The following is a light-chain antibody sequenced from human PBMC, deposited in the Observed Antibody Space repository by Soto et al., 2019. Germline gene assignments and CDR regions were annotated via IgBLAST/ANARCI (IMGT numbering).Light chain of an antibody. Sequence: EIVMTQSPATLSVSPGERATLSCRASQNVGSKLAWYQHKPGQAPRFLIYAVSTRAAGIPDRFSGSGSGTDFTLTISSLQSEDFAVYYCHHYYNWPRTFGQGTKVEIK. CDR2: AVS. CDR3: HHYYNWPRT. CDR1: QNVGSK. J-gene: IGKJ1*01. V-gene: IGKV3-15*01.